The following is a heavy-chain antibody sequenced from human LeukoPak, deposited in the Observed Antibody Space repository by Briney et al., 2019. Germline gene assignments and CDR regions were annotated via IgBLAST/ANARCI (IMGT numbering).Heavy chain of an antibody. CDR3: ARAEMIFGVVTSPFDY. J-gene: IGHJ4*02. CDR2: INPSGGST. V-gene: IGHV1-46*01. Sequence: ASVKVSCTASGGTFSSYAISWVRQAPGQGLEWMGIINPSGGSTSYAQKFQGRVTMTRDTSTSTVYMELSSLRSEDTAVYYCARAEMIFGVVTSPFDYWGQGTLVTVSS. D-gene: IGHD3-3*01. CDR1: GGTFSSYA.